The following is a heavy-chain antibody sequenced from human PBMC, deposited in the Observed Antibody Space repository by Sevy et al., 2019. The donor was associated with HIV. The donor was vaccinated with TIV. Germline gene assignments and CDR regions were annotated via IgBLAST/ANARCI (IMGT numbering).Heavy chain of an antibody. V-gene: IGHV3-11*01. CDR3: ARDVAYYGSGSYYQYYYGMDV. J-gene: IGHJ6*02. D-gene: IGHD3-10*01. CDR2: ISSSGSTI. CDR1: GFTFSDYY. Sequence: GGSLRLSCAASGFTFSDYYMSWIRQAPGKGLEWVSYISSSGSTIYYADSLKGRFTISRDNAKNSPYLQMNSLRAEDTAVYYCARDVAYYGSGSYYQYYYGMDVWGQGTTVTVSS.